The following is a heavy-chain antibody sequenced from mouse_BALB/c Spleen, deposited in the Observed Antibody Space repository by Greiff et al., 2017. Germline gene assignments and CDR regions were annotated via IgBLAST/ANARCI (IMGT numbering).Heavy chain of an antibody. CDR2: INPNNGGT. Sequence: EVQLQQSGPELVKPGASVKISCKTSGYTFTEYTMHWVKQSPGQSLEWIGGINPNNGGTSYNQKFKGKATLTVDKSSSTAYMELRSLTSEDSAVYDCAREGTTVVASYYDAMDYWGQGTSVTVSS. CDR3: AREGTTVVASYYDAMDY. J-gene: IGHJ4*01. V-gene: IGHV1-18*01. D-gene: IGHD1-1*01. CDR1: GYTFTEYT.